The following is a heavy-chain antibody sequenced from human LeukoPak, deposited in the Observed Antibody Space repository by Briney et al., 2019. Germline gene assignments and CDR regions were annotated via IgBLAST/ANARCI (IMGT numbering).Heavy chain of an antibody. Sequence: PSGTLSLTCAVSGGSISSSNWWSWVRQPPGKGLEWIGEFYHSGSTNYNPSLKSRVTISVDKSRNLFSLRLGSVTAADTAVYYCAREERELGYCSSTSCFYNWFDPWGQGTLVTVSS. CDR1: GGSISSSNW. CDR2: FYHSGST. CDR3: AREERELGYCSSTSCFYNWFDP. D-gene: IGHD2-2*01. J-gene: IGHJ5*02. V-gene: IGHV4-4*02.